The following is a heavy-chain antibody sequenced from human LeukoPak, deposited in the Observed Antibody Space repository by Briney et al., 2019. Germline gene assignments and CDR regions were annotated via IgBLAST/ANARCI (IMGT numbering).Heavy chain of an antibody. CDR3: ARHSSPLNYFDY. CDR1: GGSISNSSYY. CDR2: IYYSGST. V-gene: IGHV4-39*01. Sequence: SETLSLTCTVSGGSISNSSYYWGWIRQPPGKGLEWLGSIYYSGSTYYNPSLKSRVTISVDTSKNQLSLKLSSVTAADTAVYYCARHSSPLNYFDYWGQGTLVTVSS. D-gene: IGHD6-13*01. J-gene: IGHJ4*02.